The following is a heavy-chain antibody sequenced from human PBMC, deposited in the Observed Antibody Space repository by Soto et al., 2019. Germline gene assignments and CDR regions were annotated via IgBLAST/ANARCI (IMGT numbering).Heavy chain of an antibody. CDR3: ARDLSLLYCSSTICPGPYNWFDP. V-gene: IGHV4-59*01. D-gene: IGHD2-2*01. Sequence: SETLSLTCTVSGGSISSYYWSWIRQPPGKGLEWIGYIYYSGSTNYNPSLKSRVTISVDTSKNQFSLRLSSVTAADTAVYYCARDLSLLYCSSTICPGPYNWFDPWGQGTLVTVSS. CDR2: IYYSGST. J-gene: IGHJ5*02. CDR1: GGSISSYY.